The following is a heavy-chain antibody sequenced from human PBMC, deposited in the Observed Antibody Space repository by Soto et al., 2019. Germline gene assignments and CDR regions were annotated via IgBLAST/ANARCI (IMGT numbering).Heavy chain of an antibody. CDR2: INAGNGNT. V-gene: IGHV1-3*01. Sequence: ASVKVSCKASGYTFTSYAMHWVRQAPGQRLEWMGWINAGNGNTKYSQKFQGRVTITRDTSASTAYMELSSLRSEDTAAYYCARGIKSGYYSYWGQGTLVTVSS. CDR3: ARGIKSGYYSY. J-gene: IGHJ4*02. D-gene: IGHD3-22*01. CDR1: GYTFTSYA.